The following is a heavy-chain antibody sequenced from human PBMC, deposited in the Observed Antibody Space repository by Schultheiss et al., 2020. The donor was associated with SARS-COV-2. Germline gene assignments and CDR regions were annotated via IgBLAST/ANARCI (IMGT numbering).Heavy chain of an antibody. D-gene: IGHD2-2*01. J-gene: IGHJ5*02. Sequence: SETLSLTCTVSGGSVSSGSYYWSWIRQPPGKGLEWIGYIYYSGSTYYNPSLKSLVTISVDTSKNQFSLKLSSVTAADTAVYYCARADRHCSSTSCFFNWFDPWGQGTLVTVSS. CDR3: ARADRHCSSTSCFFNWFDP. CDR1: GGSVSSGSYY. V-gene: IGHV4-61*01. CDR2: IYYSGST.